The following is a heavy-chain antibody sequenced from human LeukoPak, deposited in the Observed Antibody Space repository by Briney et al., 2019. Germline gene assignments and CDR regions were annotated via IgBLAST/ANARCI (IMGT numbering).Heavy chain of an antibody. Sequence: PSETLSLTCTVSGGSISSGSYYWSWLRQPAGKGLEWIGRIYTSGSTNYNPSLKSRVIISVDTSKNQFSLKLSSVSAADTAVYYCARTATGYSSTWNNFDYWGQGTLVTVSS. CDR3: ARTATGYSSTWNNFDY. D-gene: IGHD6-13*01. J-gene: IGHJ4*02. CDR2: IYTSGST. V-gene: IGHV4-61*02. CDR1: GGSISSGSYY.